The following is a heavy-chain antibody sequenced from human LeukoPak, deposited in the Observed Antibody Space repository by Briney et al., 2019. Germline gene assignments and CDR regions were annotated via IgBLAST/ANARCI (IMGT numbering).Heavy chain of an antibody. Sequence: SETLSLTCTVSGGSISSYYWSWIRQPAGKGLEWTGRIYTSGSTNYNPSLTSRVTMSVDTSKNQFSLKLSSVTAADTAVYYCARDRVAGTKLVWYFDLWGRGTLVTVSS. J-gene: IGHJ2*01. D-gene: IGHD6-19*01. CDR3: ARDRVAGTKLVWYFDL. V-gene: IGHV4-4*07. CDR2: IYTSGST. CDR1: GGSISSYY.